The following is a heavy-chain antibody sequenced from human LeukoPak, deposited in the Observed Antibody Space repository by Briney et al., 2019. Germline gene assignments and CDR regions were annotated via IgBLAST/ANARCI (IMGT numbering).Heavy chain of an antibody. CDR3: AKDKVGFTYYFDY. CDR2: ISWNSGSI. V-gene: IGHV3-9*01. J-gene: IGHJ4*02. CDR1: GFTFDDYA. D-gene: IGHD2-2*01. Sequence: GRSLRLSCAASGFTFDDYAMHWVRQAPGKCLEWVSGISWNSGSIGYADSVKGRFTISRDNAKNSLYLQMNSLRAEDTALYYCAKDKVGFTYYFDYWGQGTLVTVSS.